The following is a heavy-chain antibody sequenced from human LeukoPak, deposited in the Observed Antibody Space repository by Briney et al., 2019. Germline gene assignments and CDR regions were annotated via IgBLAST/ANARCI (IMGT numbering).Heavy chain of an antibody. CDR1: GFTFSSYW. Sequence: PGGSLRLSCAASGFTFSSYWMSWVRQAPGKGLEWVANIKQDGSEKYYVDFVKGRFTISRDNAKNSLYLQMNSLRAGDTAVYYCARDLPRAIFGGGIDYWGQGTLVTVSS. CDR2: IKQDGSEK. J-gene: IGHJ4*02. CDR3: ARDLPRAIFGGGIDY. D-gene: IGHD3-3*01. V-gene: IGHV3-7*01.